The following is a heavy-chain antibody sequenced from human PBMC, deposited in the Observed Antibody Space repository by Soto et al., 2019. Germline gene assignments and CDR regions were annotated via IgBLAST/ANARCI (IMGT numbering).Heavy chain of an antibody. V-gene: IGHV3-21*01. D-gene: IGHD4-17*01. Sequence: EVQMVESGGGLVKPGGSLRLSCAASGFTLSIYSMNWVRQAPGKGLEWVSSISDRSRYISYADSVQGRFTISRDNAKNSLYLQMNSLRAEDTAVYCCARGGYGDYGVDSGGQGTLVTVSS. CDR1: GFTLSIYS. J-gene: IGHJ4*02. CDR3: ARGGYGDYGVDS. CDR2: ISDRSRYI.